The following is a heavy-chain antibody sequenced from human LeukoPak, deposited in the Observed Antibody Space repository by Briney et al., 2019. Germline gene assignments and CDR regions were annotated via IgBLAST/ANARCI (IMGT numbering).Heavy chain of an antibody. Sequence: PSQTLSLTCAISGDIVSSNSASWNWFRQSPSRGLEWLGRTFYTAKWNNDYAVSVKSRITINPDTSKNHFSLQLNSVTPEDTAVYYCARRRYYDYTGFFDYWGQGTLVTVSS. CDR2: TFYTAKWNN. CDR3: ARRRYYDYTGFFDY. CDR1: GDIVSSNSAS. V-gene: IGHV6-1*01. D-gene: IGHD3-22*01. J-gene: IGHJ4*02.